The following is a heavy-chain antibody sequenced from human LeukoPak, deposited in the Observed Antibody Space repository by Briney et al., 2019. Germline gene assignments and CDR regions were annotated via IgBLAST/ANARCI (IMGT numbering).Heavy chain of an antibody. V-gene: IGHV4-39*01. D-gene: IGHD6-6*01. CDR2: IYYSGST. CDR1: GGSISSSSYY. Sequence: SETLSLNCTVSGGSISSSSYYWGWIRQPPGKGLEWIGSIYYSGSTYYNPSLKSRVTISVDTSKNQFSLKLSSVTAADTAVYYCARREYSSSSLDYWGQGALVTVSS. CDR3: ARREYSSSSLDY. J-gene: IGHJ4*02.